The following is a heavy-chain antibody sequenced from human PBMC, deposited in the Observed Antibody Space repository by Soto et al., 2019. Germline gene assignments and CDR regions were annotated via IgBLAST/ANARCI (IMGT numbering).Heavy chain of an antibody. CDR3: ARVPHLRYYYDSSGYYKPNYGMDV. CDR1: GGSFSGYF. Sequence: WDTRSLTCAFYGGSFSGYFWSWIRPPPGKGLEWMVEINHSGSTNYNPSLKSRVTISVDTSKNQFSLKLSSVTAADTAVYYCARVPHLRYYYDSSGYYKPNYGMDVWGQGTTVTVS. D-gene: IGHD3-22*01. V-gene: IGHV4-34*01. CDR2: INHSGST. J-gene: IGHJ6*02.